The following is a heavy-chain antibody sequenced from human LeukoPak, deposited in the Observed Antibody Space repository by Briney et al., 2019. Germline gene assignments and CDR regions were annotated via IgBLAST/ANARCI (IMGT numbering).Heavy chain of an antibody. V-gene: IGHV3-11*04. CDR1: GFTFGDYF. D-gene: IGHD4-17*01. CDR3: ARPTTVTTSDAFDI. J-gene: IGHJ3*02. CDR2: ISSSGSTT. Sequence: GSLRLSCAASGFTFGDYFMTWIRQAPGKGLEYISYISSSGSTTHYADSVKGRFTISRDNAKNSLYLQMNSLRAEDTAVYYCARPTTVTTSDAFDIWGQGTMVTVSS.